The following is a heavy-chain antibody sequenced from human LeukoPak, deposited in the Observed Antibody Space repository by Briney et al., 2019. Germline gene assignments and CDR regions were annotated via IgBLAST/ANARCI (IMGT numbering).Heavy chain of an antibody. Sequence: SETLSLTCTVPGGSISSGGYYWSWIRQHPGKGLEWIGYIYYSGGTYYNPSLKSRVTISVDTSKNQFSLKLSSVTAADTAVYYCARARGHTMIVVGNWFDPWGQGTLVTVSS. D-gene: IGHD3-22*01. CDR3: ARARGHTMIVVGNWFDP. V-gene: IGHV4-31*03. CDR1: GGSISSGGYY. CDR2: IYYSGGT. J-gene: IGHJ5*02.